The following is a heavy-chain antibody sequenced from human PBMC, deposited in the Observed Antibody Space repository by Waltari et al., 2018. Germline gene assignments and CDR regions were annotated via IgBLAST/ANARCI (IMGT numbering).Heavy chain of an antibody. Sequence: QVQLVESGGGLFRPGGSLRLSCAASGFTFTDHYMSWIRQAPGKGLELVSFIRSNSRYTNDADSVKGRVVISRDNTKNSLYLQMNRLRADDTAVYYCARGRDDYNPQPFDYWGPGTLVTVSP. D-gene: IGHD4-4*01. CDR1: GFTFTDHY. CDR3: ARGRDDYNPQPFDY. J-gene: IGHJ4*02. CDR2: IRSNSRYT. V-gene: IGHV3-11*06.